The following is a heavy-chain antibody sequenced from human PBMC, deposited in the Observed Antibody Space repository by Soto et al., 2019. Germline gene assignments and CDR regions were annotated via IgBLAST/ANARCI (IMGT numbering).Heavy chain of an antibody. J-gene: IGHJ6*02. CDR3: ARDSSVCGMDV. CDR1: GFTFSSYS. D-gene: IGHD6-19*01. CDR2: ISSSSSYI. Sequence: GGSLRLSCAASGFTFSSYSMNWVRQAPGKGLEWVSSISSSSSYIYYADSVKGRFTISRDNAKNSLYLQMNSLRAEDTAVYYCARDSSVCGMDVWGQGTTVTVSS. V-gene: IGHV3-21*01.